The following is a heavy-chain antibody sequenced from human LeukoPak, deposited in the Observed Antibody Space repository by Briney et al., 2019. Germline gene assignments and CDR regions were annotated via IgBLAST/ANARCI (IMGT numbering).Heavy chain of an antibody. V-gene: IGHV4-31*03. J-gene: IGHJ4*02. Sequence: SETLSLTCPVSGDSISSGGHYWSWIRQHPGKGLEWIAYISYSGSTYYNPSLKSRIIISVDTSKNRFSLKLNSVTAADTAVYFCATLVSGSYHFDCWGQGTLVTVSS. CDR3: ATLVSGSYHFDC. D-gene: IGHD1-26*01. CDR1: GDSISSGGHY. CDR2: ISYSGST.